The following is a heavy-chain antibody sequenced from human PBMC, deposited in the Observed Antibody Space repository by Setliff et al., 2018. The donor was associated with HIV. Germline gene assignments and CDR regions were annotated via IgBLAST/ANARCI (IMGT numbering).Heavy chain of an antibody. CDR1: GGGGSLVASNW. J-gene: IGHJ5*02. CDR3: ARLIYDGHPIAGSTYFDP. Sequence: PSETLSLTCVVSGGGGSLVASNWWSWVRQSPGKGLEWIGDIYHTGTTKYNPSLKSRVTLSVDRSKTRFSLQLNSVTAADTAVYYCARLIYDGHPIAGSTYFDPWGQGTLVTV. V-gene: IGHV4-4*02. D-gene: IGHD1-26*01. CDR2: IYHTGTT.